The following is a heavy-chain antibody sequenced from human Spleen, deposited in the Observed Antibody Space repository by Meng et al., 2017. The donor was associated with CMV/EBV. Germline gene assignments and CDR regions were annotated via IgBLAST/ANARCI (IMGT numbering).Heavy chain of an antibody. J-gene: IGHJ4*02. Sequence: GESLKISCAASRFTFSSYTMHWVRQAPGKGLEWVAVISYDGNNKYYADSVKGRFTISRDNSKNTLYLQMNSLRAEDTAVYYCAKDDNWNGNYWGQGTLVTVSS. CDR2: ISYDGNNK. CDR1: RFTFSSYT. CDR3: AKDDNWNGNY. D-gene: IGHD1-20*01. V-gene: IGHV3-30*04.